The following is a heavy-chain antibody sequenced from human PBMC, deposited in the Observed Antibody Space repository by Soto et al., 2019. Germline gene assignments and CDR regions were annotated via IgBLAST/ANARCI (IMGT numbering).Heavy chain of an antibody. CDR3: AKGGPVSRCMDG. V-gene: IGHV3-23*01. Sequence: EVQLLESGGGLVQPGGSLRLSCAASGLTFSGYAMSWVRQPPGKGLEWVSGVSGSGVSTYYAESVKGRFTISRDNSKNTLYLQMNTLRVDDTAVYYCAKGGPVSRCMDGWGQGTTVTVSS. CDR2: VSGSGVST. CDR1: GLTFSGYA. J-gene: IGHJ6*02.